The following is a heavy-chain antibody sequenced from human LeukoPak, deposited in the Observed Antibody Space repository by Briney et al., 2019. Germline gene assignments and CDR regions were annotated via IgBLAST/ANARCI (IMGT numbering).Heavy chain of an antibody. V-gene: IGHV3-30*02. Sequence: GGSLRLSCAASGFTFSSYGMHWVRQAPGKGLEWVTIIRYDGSNKYYADSVKGRFTISRDNSKNTLYLQMNSLRAEDTAVYYCAKASGYCSSTSCYLFNYYYMDVWGKGTTVTASS. CDR3: AKASGYCSSTSCYLFNYYYMDV. CDR2: IRYDGSNK. D-gene: IGHD2-2*01. CDR1: GFTFSSYG. J-gene: IGHJ6*03.